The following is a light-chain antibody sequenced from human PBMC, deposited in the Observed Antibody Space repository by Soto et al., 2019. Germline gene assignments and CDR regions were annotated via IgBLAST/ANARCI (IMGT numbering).Light chain of an antibody. CDR3: QQYNTSPRT. Sequence: EVVLTQSPGTLSLSPGERATLSCRASQTININYLAWYQQKPGQAPRLLMSGASNRATGLPDRFSGSGSGTDFTLTINRLEPEDFAMYFCQQYNTSPRTFGQGTKVEVK. CDR1: QTININY. V-gene: IGKV3-20*01. CDR2: GAS. J-gene: IGKJ1*01.